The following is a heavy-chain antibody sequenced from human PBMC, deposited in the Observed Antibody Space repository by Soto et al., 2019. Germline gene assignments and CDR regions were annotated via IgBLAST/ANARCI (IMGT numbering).Heavy chain of an antibody. D-gene: IGHD6-13*01. V-gene: IGHV3-30*18. CDR1: GFTFRDYA. J-gene: IGHJ6*02. Sequence: QVQLVESGGGVVQPGRSLRLSCAASGFTFRDYAMHWVRQAPGKGLEWVALISYDGSNKYYVDSVKGRFTISRDNSKNTLYLQMNSLRTEDTTVYYCAKSRSGSSWSQGMDVWGQGTTVTVSS. CDR3: AKSRSGSSWSQGMDV. CDR2: ISYDGSNK.